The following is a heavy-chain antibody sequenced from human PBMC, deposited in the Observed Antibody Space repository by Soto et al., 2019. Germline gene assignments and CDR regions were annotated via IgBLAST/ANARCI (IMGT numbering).Heavy chain of an antibody. CDR1: GYSFTSYW. J-gene: IGHJ6*02. CDR2: IYPGDSDT. Sequence: GESLTISCKGSGYSFTSYWIGWVRQMPGKSLEWMRIIYPGDSDTRYSPSFQGQVTISADKSISTAFLQWSSLKASDTAMYYCARIVVPAAMENYYYYGMDVWGQGTTVTVSS. CDR3: ARIVVPAAMENYYYYGMDV. D-gene: IGHD2-2*01. V-gene: IGHV5-51*01.